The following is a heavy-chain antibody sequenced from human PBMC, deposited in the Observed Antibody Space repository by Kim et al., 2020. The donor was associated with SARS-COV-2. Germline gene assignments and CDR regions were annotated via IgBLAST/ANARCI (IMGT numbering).Heavy chain of an antibody. CDR3: ARDRFYSIDSQGEFDY. J-gene: IGHJ4*02. CDR2: ISYSGST. V-gene: IGHV4-39*07. D-gene: IGHD3-3*01. CDR1: GGSISAGGYF. Sequence: SETLSLTCAVSGGSISAGGYFWAWIRQSPGKGLEWMGSISYSGSTYYNPSLKSRVVIYVDTSKSQFSLRLSSVTAADTAVYYCARDRFYSIDSQGEFDYWGQGTLVTVSS.